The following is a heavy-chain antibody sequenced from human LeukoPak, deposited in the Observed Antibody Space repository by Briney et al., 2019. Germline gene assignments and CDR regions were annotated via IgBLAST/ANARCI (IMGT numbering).Heavy chain of an antibody. CDR3: ARSRKDTAMVMDDY. J-gene: IGHJ4*02. CDR1: GFTFSSYS. CDR2: ISSSSSYI. Sequence: GGSLRLSCAASGFTFSSYSMNWVRQAPGKGLEWVSSISSSSSYIYYADSVKGRFTISRDNAKNSLYLQMNSLRAEDTAVYYCARSRKDTAMVMDDYWGQGTLVTVSS. D-gene: IGHD5-18*01. V-gene: IGHV3-21*01.